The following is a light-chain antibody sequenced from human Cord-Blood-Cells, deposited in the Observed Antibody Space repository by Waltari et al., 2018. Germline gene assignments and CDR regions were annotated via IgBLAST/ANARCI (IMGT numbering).Light chain of an antibody. Sequence: EIVLTQSPATLSLSPGERATFSCRASQSVSSYLACYQQQPGQAPRLLIYDASNRATGIPARFSGSGSGTDFTLTISSLEPEDFAVYHCQQRSNWPPTFGQGTRQEIK. CDR2: DAS. CDR3: QQRSNWPPT. V-gene: IGKV3-11*01. J-gene: IGKJ5*01. CDR1: QSVSSY.